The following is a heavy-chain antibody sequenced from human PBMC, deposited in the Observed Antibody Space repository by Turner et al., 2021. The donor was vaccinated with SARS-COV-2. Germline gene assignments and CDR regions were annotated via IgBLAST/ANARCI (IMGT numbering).Heavy chain of an antibody. CDR3: AKEGTFGEVTGFDY. Sequence: QVQLVESGGGVVQPGRSLRRSCAASGFTFSSYGMHWVRQAPGKGLEWVAVISYDESNKYYTDSVKGRFTISRDNSKNTLYLQMNSLRAEDTAVYYCAKEGTFGEVTGFDYWGQGTLVTVSS. CDR2: ISYDESNK. V-gene: IGHV3-30*18. CDR1: GFTFSSYG. J-gene: IGHJ4*02. D-gene: IGHD2-21*02.